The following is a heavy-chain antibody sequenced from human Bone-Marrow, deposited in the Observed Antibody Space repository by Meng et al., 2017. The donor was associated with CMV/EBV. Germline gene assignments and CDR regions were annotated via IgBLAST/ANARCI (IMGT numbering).Heavy chain of an antibody. CDR3: ARLHMTTVTTFDY. V-gene: IGHV5-51*01. D-gene: IGHD4-17*01. Sequence: GESLKISCKGSGYSFSNYWIGWVRQMPGKGLEWMGIVYPDDSDARYSPSFQGQVTISADKSISTAYLQWSSLKASDTAMYYCARLHMTTVTTFDYWGQGTLVTVSS. CDR2: VYPDDSDA. J-gene: IGHJ4*02. CDR1: GYSFSNYW.